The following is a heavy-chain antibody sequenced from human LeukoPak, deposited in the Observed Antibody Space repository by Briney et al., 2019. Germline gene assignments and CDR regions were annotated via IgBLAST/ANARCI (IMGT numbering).Heavy chain of an antibody. CDR3: AKIGDSSGWTEYFQH. CDR2: INPSGGST. Sequence: ASVKVSCKASGYTFTSYYMHWVRQAPGQGLEWMGIINPSGGSTSYAQKFQGRVTMTRDMSTSTVYMELSSLRAEDTAMYYCAKIGDSSGWTEYFQHWGQGTLVTVSS. J-gene: IGHJ1*01. D-gene: IGHD2-15*01. V-gene: IGHV1-46*01. CDR1: GYTFTSYY.